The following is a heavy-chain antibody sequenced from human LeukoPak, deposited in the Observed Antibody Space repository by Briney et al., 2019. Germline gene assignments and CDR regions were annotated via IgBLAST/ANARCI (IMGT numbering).Heavy chain of an antibody. CDR1: GFTFSGSA. J-gene: IGHJ6*02. D-gene: IGHD5-24*01. CDR2: IRSKANSYAT. Sequence: GGSLRLSCAASGFTFSGSAMHWVRQASGKGLEWVGRIRSKANSYATAYAASVKGRFTISRDDSKNTAYLQMNSLKTEDTAVYYSTSPLREYYYGMDVWGQGTTVTVSS. CDR3: TSPLREYYYGMDV. V-gene: IGHV3-73*01.